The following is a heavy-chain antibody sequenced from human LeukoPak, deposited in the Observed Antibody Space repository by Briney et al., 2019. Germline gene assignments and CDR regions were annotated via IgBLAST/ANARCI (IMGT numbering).Heavy chain of an antibody. Sequence: KPSETLSLTCTVSGASISGYYWSWIRQPPGKGLEWIGYIYYSGGTNYNPSLKSGVAISVDTSKSQFSLELTSVTAADTAVYYCARDDGSGYYYDYWGQGTLVTVSS. CDR3: ARDDGSGYYYDY. CDR2: IYYSGGT. CDR1: GASISGYY. D-gene: IGHD3-22*01. J-gene: IGHJ4*02. V-gene: IGHV4-59*01.